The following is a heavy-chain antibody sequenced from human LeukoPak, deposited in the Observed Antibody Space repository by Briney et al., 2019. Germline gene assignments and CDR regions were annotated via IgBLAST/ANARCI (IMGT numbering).Heavy chain of an antibody. CDR3: AKDDGGYSYGWGAFDI. J-gene: IGHJ3*02. CDR2: ISGSGGNT. V-gene: IGHV3-23*01. D-gene: IGHD5-18*01. CDR1: GFTFSNYA. Sequence: GGSLRLSCAASGFTFSNYAMSWVRQAPGKGLEWVSGISGSGGNTYYADSVKGRFTISRDNSKNTLYLRMNSLRAEDTAVYYCAKDDGGYSYGWGAFDIWGQGTMVTVSS.